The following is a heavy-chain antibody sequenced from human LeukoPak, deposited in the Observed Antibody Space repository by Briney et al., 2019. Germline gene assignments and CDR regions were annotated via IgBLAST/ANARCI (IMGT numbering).Heavy chain of an antibody. CDR1: GFTFSSYS. CDR2: IWCDGTNK. D-gene: IGHD2-21*01. Sequence: PGGSLRLSCAASGFTFSSYSMHGVRQAPGSGLDGVAVIWCDGTNKYYADSVKGRFTISIDNSNNTMYAQMNSLRADDTAVSYCATDLHCGGINYCDYWGQGTLVTVSS. V-gene: IGHV3-33*01. CDR3: ATDLHCGGINYCDY. J-gene: IGHJ4*02.